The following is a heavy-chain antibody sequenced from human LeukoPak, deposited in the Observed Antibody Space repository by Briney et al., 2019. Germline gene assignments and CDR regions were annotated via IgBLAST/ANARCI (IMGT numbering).Heavy chain of an antibody. CDR1: GGSISSYY. CDR3: ARGGYYGSGNDFRFDP. CDR2: IYYSGST. Sequence: KPSETLSLTCTVSGGSISSYYWSWIRQPPGKGLEWIGYIYYSGSTNYNPSLKSRVTISVDTSKNQFSLKLSSVTPADTAVYYCARGGYYGSGNDFRFDPWGQGTLVTVSS. D-gene: IGHD3-10*01. J-gene: IGHJ5*02. V-gene: IGHV4-59*01.